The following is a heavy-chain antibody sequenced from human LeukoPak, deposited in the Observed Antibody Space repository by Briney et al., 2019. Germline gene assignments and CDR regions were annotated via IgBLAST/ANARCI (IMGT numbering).Heavy chain of an antibody. D-gene: IGHD3-16*02. CDR3: ARGEYVWGSYRTDY. CDR1: GFTFDDYA. Sequence: GGSLRLSCAASGFTFDDYAMHWVRQAPGKGLVWVSRINSDGSSTSYADSVKGRFTISRDNAKNTLYLQMNSLRAEDTAVYYCARGEYVWGSYRTDYWGQGTLVTVSS. V-gene: IGHV3-74*01. CDR2: INSDGSST. J-gene: IGHJ4*02.